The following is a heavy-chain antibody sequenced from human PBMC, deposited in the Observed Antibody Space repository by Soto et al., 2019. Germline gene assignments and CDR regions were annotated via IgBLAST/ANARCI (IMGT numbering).Heavy chain of an antibody. V-gene: IGHV1-3*04. D-gene: IGHD1-26*01. J-gene: IGHJ3*02. Sequence: QVQLVQSGAEVKKPGASVRVSCKPSGYTFTTYAMHWVRQAPGQRLEWMGWISTDNGNTKYSQKFPGRVPITRDTSASLAYMELSSLRSEDTAVYYCARSSGNYDNAFAMWGQGTMVSVS. CDR3: ARSSGNYDNAFAM. CDR2: ISTDNGNT. CDR1: GYTFTTYA.